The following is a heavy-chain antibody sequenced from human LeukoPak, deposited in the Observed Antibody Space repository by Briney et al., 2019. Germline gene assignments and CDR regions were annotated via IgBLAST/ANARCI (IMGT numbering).Heavy chain of an antibody. Sequence: GGSLRLSCAASGFTFSSYEMNWVRQAPGKGLEWVSYISSSSSYIYYADSVKGRFTISRDNAKNSLYLQMNSLRAEDTAVYYCAREKYDFWSGYYFDYWGQGTLVTVSS. CDR3: AREKYDFWSGYYFDY. J-gene: IGHJ4*02. D-gene: IGHD3-3*01. CDR1: GFTFSSYE. V-gene: IGHV3-21*05. CDR2: ISSSSSYI.